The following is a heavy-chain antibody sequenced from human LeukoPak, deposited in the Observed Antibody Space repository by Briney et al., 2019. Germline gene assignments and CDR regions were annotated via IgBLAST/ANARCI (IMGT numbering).Heavy chain of an antibody. Sequence: GGCLRLSCAASGFTFSSYWMHWVRQAPGKGLVWVSRINSDGSSTSYADSVKGRFTISRDNAKNTLYLQMNSLRAEDTAVYYCASLTYYDILTGYYYDDYWGQGTLVTVSS. V-gene: IGHV3-74*01. CDR2: INSDGSST. CDR3: ASLTYYDILTGYYYDDY. J-gene: IGHJ4*02. D-gene: IGHD3-9*01. CDR1: GFTFSSYW.